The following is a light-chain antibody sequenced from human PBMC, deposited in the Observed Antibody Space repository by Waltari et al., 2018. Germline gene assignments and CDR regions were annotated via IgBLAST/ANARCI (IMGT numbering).Light chain of an antibody. CDR3: QQYNFYPIT. CDR1: QGISSY. J-gene: IGKJ5*01. CDR2: AAS. Sequence: DIQMTQSPSSLSASVGDRVTITCRASQGISSYLVWYQQKPEKAPKSLIIAASNLESWVPSRFSGSVSGTEFTLTITGLQPEDFATYYCQQYNFYPITFGQGTRLDIK. V-gene: IGKV1D-16*01.